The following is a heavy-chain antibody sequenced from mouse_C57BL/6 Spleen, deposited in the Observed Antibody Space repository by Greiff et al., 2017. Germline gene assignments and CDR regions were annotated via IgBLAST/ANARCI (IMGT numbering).Heavy chain of an antibody. CDR3: ARGGIYYGYDIDY. V-gene: IGHV1-69*01. CDR1: GYTFTSYW. CDR2: IDPSDSYT. Sequence: VQLQQPGAELVMPGASVKLSCKASGYTFTSYWMHWVKQRPGQGLEWIGEIDPSDSYTNYNQKFKGKSTLTVDKSSSTAYMQLSSLTSEDSAVYYCARGGIYYGYDIDYWGQGTTLTVSS. D-gene: IGHD2-2*01. J-gene: IGHJ2*01.